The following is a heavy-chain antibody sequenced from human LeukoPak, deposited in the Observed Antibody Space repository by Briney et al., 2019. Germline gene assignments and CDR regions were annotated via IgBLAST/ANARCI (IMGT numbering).Heavy chain of an antibody. CDR1: GFTFSSYA. D-gene: IGHD3-16*01. CDR3: AKGYYDYVWGSYYFDY. J-gene: IGHJ4*02. Sequence: GGSLRLSCAASGFTFSSYAMSWVRQAPGKGLEWVSAISGSGGSTYYADSVKGRFTISRDNSRDTVYLQMNSPRAEDTAVYYCAKGYYDYVWGSYYFDYWGQGTLVTVSS. V-gene: IGHV3-23*01. CDR2: ISGSGGST.